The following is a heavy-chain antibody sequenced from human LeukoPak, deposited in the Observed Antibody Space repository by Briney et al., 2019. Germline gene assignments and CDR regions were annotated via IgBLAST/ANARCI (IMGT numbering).Heavy chain of an antibody. CDR2: IIPIFGIA. CDR3: ASGDSGYSYGYSYYYYGMDV. Sequence: SVKVSCKASGGTFSSYAISWVRQAPGQGLEWMGRIIPIFGIANYAQKFQGRVTITPDKSTSTAYMELSSLRSEDTAVYYCASGDSGYSYGYSYYYYGMDVWGQGTTVTVSS. CDR1: GGTFSSYA. J-gene: IGHJ6*02. V-gene: IGHV1-69*04. D-gene: IGHD5-18*01.